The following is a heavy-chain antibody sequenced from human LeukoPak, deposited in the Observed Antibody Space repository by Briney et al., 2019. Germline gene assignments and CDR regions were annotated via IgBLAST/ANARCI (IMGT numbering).Heavy chain of an antibody. CDR2: INTDGSST. Sequence: GGSLRLSCEASGFTFSSYYMHWVRQAPGKGLVWVSRINTDGSSTLYADSVKGRFTISRDNAKNSLYLQMNSLRAEDTAVYYCAREGYYYDSSGYYRQQNWFDPWGQGTLVTVSS. J-gene: IGHJ5*02. V-gene: IGHV3-74*01. CDR1: GFTFSSYY. CDR3: AREGYYYDSSGYYRQQNWFDP. D-gene: IGHD3-22*01.